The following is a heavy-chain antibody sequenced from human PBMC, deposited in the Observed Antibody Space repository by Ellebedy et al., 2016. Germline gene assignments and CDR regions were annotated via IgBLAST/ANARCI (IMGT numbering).Heavy chain of an antibody. Sequence: GESLKISCAASGIIFSSYTMNWVRPAPGKGLEWIAHISVTGTSIFYPDSVRGRFSISRDNAKNSVFLQMDSLRADDTALYYCVRNSSFSFDNWGQGTLVTVSS. CDR1: GIIFSSYT. CDR2: ISVTGTSI. CDR3: VRNSSFSFDN. V-gene: IGHV3-48*04. D-gene: IGHD2/OR15-2a*01. J-gene: IGHJ4*02.